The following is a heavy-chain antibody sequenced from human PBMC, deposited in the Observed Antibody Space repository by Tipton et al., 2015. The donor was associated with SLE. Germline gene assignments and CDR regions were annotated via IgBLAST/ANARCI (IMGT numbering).Heavy chain of an antibody. Sequence: LRLSCAVYGGSFSGYYWSWIRQPPGKGLEWIGEINHSGSTNYNPSLKSRVTISVDTSKNQFSLKLSSVTAADTAVYYCAREYGSGPPPYRGADYWGQGTLVTVSS. CDR3: AREYGSGPPPYRGADY. V-gene: IGHV4-34*01. D-gene: IGHD3-10*01. CDR2: INHSGST. J-gene: IGHJ4*02. CDR1: GGSFSGYY.